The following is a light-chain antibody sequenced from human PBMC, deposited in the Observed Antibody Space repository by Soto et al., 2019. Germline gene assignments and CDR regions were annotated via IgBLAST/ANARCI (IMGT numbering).Light chain of an antibody. Sequence: EIVFSQPPGTLSLSPGERVTLSCRASQSVSSSYLTWYQQKPGQAPRLLIYGASNRATGIPARFSGSGSGTDFTLTISSLEPEDFAVYYCQQRSNWPITFGQGTRLE. CDR3: QQRSNWPIT. J-gene: IGKJ5*01. CDR2: GAS. CDR1: QSVSSSY. V-gene: IGKV3D-20*02.